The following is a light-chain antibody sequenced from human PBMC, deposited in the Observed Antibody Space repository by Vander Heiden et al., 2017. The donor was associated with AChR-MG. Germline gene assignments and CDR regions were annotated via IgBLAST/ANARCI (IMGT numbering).Light chain of an antibody. CDR3: LLCYSGPWV. CDR2: ETT. CDR1: TGAVTSGHY. J-gene: IGLJ3*02. Sequence: QAVVPQEPSLTVSPGGTVPPTCGPSTGAVTSGHYPYWFQQKSGQAPRTLFDETTNKQSWTPARFSGSLLGGKAALTLSGAQPEDEADYYCLLCYSGPWVFGGGTKLTVL. V-gene: IGLV7-46*01.